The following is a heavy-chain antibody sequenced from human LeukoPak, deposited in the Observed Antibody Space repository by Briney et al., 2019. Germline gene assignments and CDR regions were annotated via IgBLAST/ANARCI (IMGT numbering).Heavy chain of an antibody. Sequence: PGGSLRLSCAASGFTFDDCIMHWVRQAPGKGLEWVSAISGSGGSTYYADSVKGRFTISRDNSKNTLYLQMNSLRAEDTAVYYCAKVLPTVLYGEGEDYWGQGTLVTVSS. J-gene: IGHJ4*02. CDR3: AKVLPTVLYGEGEDY. D-gene: IGHD4-17*01. CDR1: GFTFDDCI. CDR2: ISGSGGST. V-gene: IGHV3-23*01.